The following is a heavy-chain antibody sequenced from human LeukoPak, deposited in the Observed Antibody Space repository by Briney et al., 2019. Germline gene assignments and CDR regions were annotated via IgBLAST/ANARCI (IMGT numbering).Heavy chain of an antibody. V-gene: IGHV3-23*01. D-gene: IGHD2-2*01. CDR2: IIGSVGST. CDR3: AKVVRIVVVPAAMERIWFDP. J-gene: IGHJ5*02. Sequence: GGSLRLSCAASGFTFSSYAMSWVRQAPGKGLEWVSAIIGSVGSTYYADSVKGRFTISRDNSKNTLYLQMNSLRAEDTAVYYCAKVVRIVVVPAAMERIWFDPWGQGTLVTVSS. CDR1: GFTFSSYA.